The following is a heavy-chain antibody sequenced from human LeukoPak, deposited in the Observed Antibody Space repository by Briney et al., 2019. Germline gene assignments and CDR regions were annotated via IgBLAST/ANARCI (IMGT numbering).Heavy chain of an antibody. V-gene: IGHV3-23*01. Sequence: PGGSLRLSCAASGFTFSSYAMSWVRQAPGKGLQWVSGITGSGGSTYYADSVKGRFAISRDNSKNTLYLQMNSLRAEDTAVYYCAKRVPAAIRDDYYYFYGMDVWGQGTTVTVSS. J-gene: IGHJ6*02. CDR3: AKRVPAAIRDDYYYFYGMDV. CDR2: ITGSGGST. CDR1: GFTFSSYA. D-gene: IGHD2-2*02.